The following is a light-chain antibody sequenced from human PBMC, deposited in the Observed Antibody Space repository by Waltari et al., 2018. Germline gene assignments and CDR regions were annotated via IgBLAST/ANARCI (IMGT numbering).Light chain of an antibody. CDR2: WAS. Sequence: DIVVTQSPDSVAVSLGERATINCKSSQCVLYSSNNMNYLAWYQQKPGQPPRLLIYWASTRESGVPDRFSGSGSGTDFTLTINTLQAEDMAVYYCQQYYSTPPAFGQGTRVEI. J-gene: IGKJ1*01. CDR3: QQYYSTPPA. V-gene: IGKV4-1*01. CDR1: QCVLYSSNNMNY.